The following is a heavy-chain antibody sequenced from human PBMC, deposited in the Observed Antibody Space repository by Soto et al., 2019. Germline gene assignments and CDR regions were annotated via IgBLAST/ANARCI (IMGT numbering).Heavy chain of an antibody. V-gene: IGHV3-23*01. CDR1: GFTFSSYA. CDR3: ARPYCSGGSCPAFDI. CDR2: ISGSGGST. J-gene: IGHJ3*02. D-gene: IGHD2-15*01. Sequence: GGSLRLSCAASGFTFSSYAMSWVRQAPGKGLEWVSAISGSGGSTYYADSVKGRFTISRDNSKNTLYLHMNSLRAEDTAVYYCARPYCSGGSCPAFDIWGQGTMXTVSS.